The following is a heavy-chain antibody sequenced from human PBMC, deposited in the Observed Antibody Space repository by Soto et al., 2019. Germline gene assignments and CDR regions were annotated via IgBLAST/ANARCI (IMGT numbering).Heavy chain of an antibody. Sequence: GGSLRLSCAASGFTFSSYGMHWVRQAPGKGLEWVAVISYDGSNKYYADSVKGRFTISRDNSKNTLYLQMNGLRAEDTAVYYCAKDFQGYCSGGSCYSGPDYWGQGTLVTVSS. CDR2: ISYDGSNK. D-gene: IGHD2-15*01. CDR3: AKDFQGYCSGGSCYSGPDY. CDR1: GFTFSSYG. J-gene: IGHJ4*02. V-gene: IGHV3-30*18.